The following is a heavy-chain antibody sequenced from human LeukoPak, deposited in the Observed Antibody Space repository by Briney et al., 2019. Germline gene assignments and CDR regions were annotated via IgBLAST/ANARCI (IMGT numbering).Heavy chain of an antibody. CDR3: ARPIADSSGYYYEDY. D-gene: IGHD3-22*01. CDR2: IYPGDSDT. J-gene: IGHJ4*02. CDR1: GYSFTSYW. V-gene: IGHV5-51*01. Sequence: GASLKISCKGSGYSFTSYWIGWVRQMPGKGLEWMGIIYPGDSDTRYSPSFQGQVTISADKSISTAYLQWSSLKASDTAMYYCARPIADSSGYYYEDYWGQGTLVTVSS.